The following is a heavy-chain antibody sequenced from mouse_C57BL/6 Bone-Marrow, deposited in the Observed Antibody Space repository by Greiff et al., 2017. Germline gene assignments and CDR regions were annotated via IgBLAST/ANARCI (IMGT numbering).Heavy chain of an antibody. J-gene: IGHJ2*01. V-gene: IGHV1-26*01. CDR2: INPNNGGT. CDR3: ARERTTYYDY. D-gene: IGHD2-12*01. CDR1: GYTFTDYY. Sequence: EVQLQQSGPELVKPGASVKISCKASGYTFTDYYMNWVKQSHGKSLEWIGEINPNNGGTSYNQKFKGKATLTVDKSSSTAYMELRILTSEDSAVYFCARERTTYYDYWGQGTTLTVSS.